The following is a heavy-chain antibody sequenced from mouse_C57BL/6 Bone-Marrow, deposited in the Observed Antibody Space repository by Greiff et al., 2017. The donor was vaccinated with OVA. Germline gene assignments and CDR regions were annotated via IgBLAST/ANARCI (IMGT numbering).Heavy chain of an antibody. Sequence: QVQLQQPGAELVKPGASVKMSCKASGYTFTSYWITWVKQRPGQGLEWIGDIYPGSGSTNYNEKFKSKATLTVDTSSSTAYMQLSSLTSEDSAVYYCARRDGSSYAWFAYWGLGTLVTVSA. CDR3: ARRDGSSYAWFAY. V-gene: IGHV1-55*01. CDR1: GYTFTSYW. CDR2: IYPGSGST. J-gene: IGHJ3*01. D-gene: IGHD1-1*01.